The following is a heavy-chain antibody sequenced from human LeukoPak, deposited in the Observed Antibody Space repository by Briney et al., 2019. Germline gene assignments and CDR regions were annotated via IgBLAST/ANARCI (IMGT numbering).Heavy chain of an antibody. CDR2: INHSGST. CDR1: GGSFSSYY. V-gene: IGHV4-34*01. Sequence: SETLSLTCAVSGGSFSSYYWSWIRQPPGKGMEWNGEINHSGSTNYNPSLKSRVTISVDTSKNQFSLKLSSVTAADTAVYYCASEYSSGRRFDYWGQGTLVTVSS. CDR3: ASEYSSGRRFDY. J-gene: IGHJ4*02. D-gene: IGHD6-19*01.